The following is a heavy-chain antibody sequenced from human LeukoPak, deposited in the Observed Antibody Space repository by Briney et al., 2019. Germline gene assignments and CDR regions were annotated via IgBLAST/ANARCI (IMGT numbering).Heavy chain of an antibody. CDR1: GFTFSSYA. CDR2: ISYDGSNK. V-gene: IGHV3-30-3*01. CDR3: ARVTYSGSYGDY. Sequence: GGSLRLSCAASGFTFSSYAMHWVRQAPGKGLEWVAVISYDGSNKYYADSVKGRFTISRDNSKNTLYLQMNSLRAEDTAVYYCARVTYSGSYGDYWGQGTLVTVSS. J-gene: IGHJ4*02. D-gene: IGHD1-26*01.